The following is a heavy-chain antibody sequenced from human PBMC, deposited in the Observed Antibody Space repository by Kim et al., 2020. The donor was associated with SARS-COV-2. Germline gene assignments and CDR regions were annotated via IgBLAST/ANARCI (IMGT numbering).Heavy chain of an antibody. V-gene: IGHV3-23*01. J-gene: IGHJ6*02. CDR1: GFTFSSYA. Sequence: GGSLRLSCAASGFTFSSYAMSWVRQAPGKGLEWVSGISGSGGSTYYADSVKGRFTISRDNSKNTLYLQMNSLRAEDTAVYYCAKDRDPSIFWTSGYDYAMDVWGQGTTVTVSS. CDR3: AKDRDPSIFWTSGYDYAMDV. CDR2: ISGSGGST. D-gene: IGHD3-9*01.